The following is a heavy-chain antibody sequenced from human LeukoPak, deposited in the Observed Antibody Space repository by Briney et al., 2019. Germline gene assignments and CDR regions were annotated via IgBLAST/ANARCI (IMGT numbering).Heavy chain of an antibody. CDR2: IYHSGTT. D-gene: IGHD3-10*01. CDR1: SYSITSSSW. J-gene: IGHJ4*02. V-gene: IGHV4-28*01. Sequence: NASETLSLTCAVSSYSITSSSWWGWIRQPPGKGLEWIGYIYHSGTTYYNPSLQSRVTMSVDTSKNQSSLKLSSVTAVDTAVYYCARKENVYYYFDYWGQGTLVTVSS. CDR3: ARKENVYYYFDY.